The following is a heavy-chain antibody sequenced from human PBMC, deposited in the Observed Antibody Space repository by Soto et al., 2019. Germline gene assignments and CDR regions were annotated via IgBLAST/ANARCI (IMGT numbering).Heavy chain of an antibody. V-gene: IGHV3-30*18. D-gene: IGHD2-15*01. J-gene: IGHJ6*02. CDR3: VKNRLGGLAADYYFGMDV. CDR2: ISYDGSNK. CDR1: GFTFSTYG. Sequence: QVHLVESGGGVVQPGRSLRLSCAASGFTFSTYGMHWVRQAPGKGLEWVAVISYDGSNKYYADSVKGRFTISRDNSKNTLYLQMNSLRTEDTDVYYCVKNRLGGLAADYYFGMDVWGQGTTVTVSS.